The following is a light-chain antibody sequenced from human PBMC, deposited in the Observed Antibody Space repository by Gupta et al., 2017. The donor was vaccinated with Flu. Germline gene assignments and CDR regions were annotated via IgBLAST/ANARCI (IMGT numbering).Light chain of an antibody. Sequence: EIVLTHSPGTLSVSPGERVTLSCRASQSVRSSYLAWYQQKPGQAPRLLISGASTRATGIPDRFSGSGSETDFTLTISRLEPEDSAVFYCQQFQTTPWTFGQGSRVEIK. CDR1: QSVRSSY. CDR3: QQFQTTPWT. CDR2: GAS. V-gene: IGKV3-20*01. J-gene: IGKJ1*01.